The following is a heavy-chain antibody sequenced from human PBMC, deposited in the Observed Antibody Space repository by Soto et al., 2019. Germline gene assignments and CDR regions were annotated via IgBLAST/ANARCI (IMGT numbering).Heavy chain of an antibody. CDR3: ARDSGSSSDYYGMDV. J-gene: IGHJ6*02. Sequence: GGSLRLSCSASGFTFSSYAVSWVRQAPGKGPEWISSISGSGSTIYYADSVKGRFTISRDNSKNTLYLQMSSLRAEDTAVYYCARDSGSSSDYYGMDVWGQGTTVTVSS. V-gene: IGHV3-23*01. D-gene: IGHD6-13*01. CDR1: GFTFSSYA. CDR2: ISGSGSTI.